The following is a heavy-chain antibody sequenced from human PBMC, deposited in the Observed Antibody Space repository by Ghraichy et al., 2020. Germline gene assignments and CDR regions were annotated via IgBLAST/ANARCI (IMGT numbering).Heavy chain of an antibody. J-gene: IGHJ2*01. CDR2: IWYDGSNK. D-gene: IGHD4-17*01. CDR3: ARDGAGTGGDYRLYWYFDL. V-gene: IGHV3-33*01. CDR1: GFTFSSYG. Sequence: XGSLRLSCAASGFTFSSYGMHWVRQAPGKGLEWVAVIWYDGSNKYYADSVKGRFTISRDNSKNTLYLQMNSLRAEDTAVYYCARDGAGTGGDYRLYWYFDLWGRGTLVTVSS.